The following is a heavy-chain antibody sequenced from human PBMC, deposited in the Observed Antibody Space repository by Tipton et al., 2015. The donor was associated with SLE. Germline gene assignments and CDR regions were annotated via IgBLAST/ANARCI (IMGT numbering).Heavy chain of an antibody. D-gene: IGHD3-3*01. CDR1: GGSISNHY. J-gene: IGHJ4*02. CDR3: AREITIFGVDDPAFDY. Sequence: TLSLTCTVFGGSISNHYWTWIRQPPGKGLEWIGYIHNSGSTNYNPSLKSRVTISVDTSKNQFSLKLSSVTAADTAVYYCAREITIFGVDDPAFDYWGQGTLVTVSS. CDR2: IHNSGST. V-gene: IGHV4-59*11.